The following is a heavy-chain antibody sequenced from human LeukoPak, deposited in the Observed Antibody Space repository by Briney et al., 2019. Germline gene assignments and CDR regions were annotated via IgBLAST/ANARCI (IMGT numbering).Heavy chain of an antibody. CDR3: ARVYYYDSSGYLGY. V-gene: IGHV3-21*01. Sequence: GGSLRLSCAASGFTFSSYSMNWVRQAPGKGLEWVSFISSSSSYIYYADSVEGRFTISRDNGKNSLYLQMNSLRAEDTAVYYCARVYYYDSSGYLGYWGQGTLVTVSS. J-gene: IGHJ4*02. CDR1: GFTFSSYS. D-gene: IGHD3-22*01. CDR2: ISSSSSYI.